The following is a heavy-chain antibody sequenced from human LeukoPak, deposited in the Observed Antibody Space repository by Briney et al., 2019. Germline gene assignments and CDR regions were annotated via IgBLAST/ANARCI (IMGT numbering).Heavy chain of an antibody. D-gene: IGHD5-18*01. CDR2: VSWNSGTI. V-gene: IGHV3-9*01. Sequence: PGRSLRLSCAASGFTFDDYAMHWVRQAPGKGLEWVSGVSWNSGTIGYADSVKGRFTISRDNAKNSLYLQMNSLRAEDTALYYCAKGRGYSCGTELDYWGQGTLVTVSS. CDR1: GFTFDDYA. J-gene: IGHJ4*02. CDR3: AKGRGYSCGTELDY.